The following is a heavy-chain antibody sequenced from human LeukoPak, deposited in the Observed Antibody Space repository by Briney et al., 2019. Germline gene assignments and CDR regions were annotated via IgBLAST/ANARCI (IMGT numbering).Heavy chain of an antibody. CDR2: IIPIFGTA. J-gene: IGHJ6*03. CDR1: GGTFSSYA. D-gene: IGHD2-15*01. Sequence: ASVKVSCKASGGTFSSYAISWVRQAPGQGLEWMGRIIPIFGTANYAHKFQGRVTITTDESTSTAYMELSSLRSEDTAVYYCARDECSGGSCYTGAYYYYMDVWGKGTTVTVSS. CDR3: ARDECSGGSCYTGAYYYYMDV. V-gene: IGHV1-69*05.